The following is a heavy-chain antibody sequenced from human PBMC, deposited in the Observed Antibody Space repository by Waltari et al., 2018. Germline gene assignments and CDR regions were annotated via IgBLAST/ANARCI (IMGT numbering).Heavy chain of an antibody. CDR3: ASVYGSNPGRLDY. CDR1: GYTFTSYG. D-gene: IGHD3-22*01. J-gene: IGHJ4*02. V-gene: IGHV1-18*01. Sequence: QVQLVQSGAEVKKPGASVKVSCKASGYTFTSYGISCVRQAPGQGLEWMGWISAYNGNTNYAQKFQGRVTITADKSTSTAYMELSSLRSEDTAVYYCASVYGSNPGRLDYWGQGTLVTVSS. CDR2: ISAYNGNT.